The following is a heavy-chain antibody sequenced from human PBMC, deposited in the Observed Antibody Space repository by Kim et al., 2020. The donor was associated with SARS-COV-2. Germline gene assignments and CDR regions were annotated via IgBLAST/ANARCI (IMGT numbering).Heavy chain of an antibody. D-gene: IGHD3-22*01. J-gene: IGHJ4*02. CDR3: AREGWAYYYDSSVFYHFDN. CDR2: ISSSSSSI. CDR1: GFTFSTYS. V-gene: IGHV3-48*04. Sequence: GGSLRLSCAASGFTFSTYSMNWVRQAPGKGLEWISYISSSSSSINYADSVRGRFTISRDNAKNSLYLQMNSLRAEDTAVYYCAREGWAYYYDSSVFYHFDNGGQGSLVTVSS.